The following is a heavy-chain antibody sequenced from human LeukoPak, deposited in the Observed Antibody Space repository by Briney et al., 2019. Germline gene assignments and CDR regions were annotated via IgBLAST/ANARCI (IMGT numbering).Heavy chain of an antibody. J-gene: IGHJ4*02. Sequence: PGGSLRLSCAASGFTFSSYWMSCVRQAPGKGLEWVANIKEDGSEKYYVDSVKGRFTVSRDSAKNSLYLQMNSLSPEDTAVYYCARVRYCDSTSCYFADYWGQGTLVTVSS. D-gene: IGHD2-2*01. CDR3: ARVRYCDSTSCYFADY. CDR2: IKEDGSEK. CDR1: GFTFSSYW. V-gene: IGHV3-7*04.